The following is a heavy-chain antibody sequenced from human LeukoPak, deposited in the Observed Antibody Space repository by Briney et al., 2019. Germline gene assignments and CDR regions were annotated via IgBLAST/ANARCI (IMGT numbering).Heavy chain of an antibody. Sequence: GGSLSLSCAAYGFMFSRNGMHWVRQAPGKGLEWVAVIWYDGSNKYYGDSVKGRFTISRDNSKNTLYLQMTSLRAEDTAVYYCARDLTVTTGSYYYYYVMDVWGQGTTVTVSS. CDR3: ARDLTVTTGSYYYYYVMDV. J-gene: IGHJ6*02. CDR2: IWYDGSNK. CDR1: GFMFSRNG. V-gene: IGHV3-33*01. D-gene: IGHD4-17*01.